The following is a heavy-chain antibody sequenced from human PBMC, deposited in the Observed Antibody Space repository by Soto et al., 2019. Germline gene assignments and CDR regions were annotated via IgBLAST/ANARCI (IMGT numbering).Heavy chain of an antibody. CDR1: GFTFSNAW. CDR2: ISGSGGST. CDR3: ANQYYDILTGYEHFDY. Sequence: GGSLRLSCAASGFTFSNAWMSRVRQAPGKGLEWVSAISGSGGSTYYADSVKGRFTISRDNSKNTLYLQMNSLRAEDTAVYYCANQYYDILTGYEHFDYWGQGTLVTVSS. V-gene: IGHV3-23*01. J-gene: IGHJ4*02. D-gene: IGHD3-9*01.